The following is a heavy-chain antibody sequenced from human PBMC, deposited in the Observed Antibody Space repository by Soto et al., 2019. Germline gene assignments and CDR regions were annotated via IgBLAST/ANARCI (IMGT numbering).Heavy chain of an antibody. V-gene: IGHV4-39*01. J-gene: IGHJ5*02. CDR2: IYYSGST. CDR1: GGSISSSSYY. D-gene: IGHD6-19*01. Sequence: SETLSLTCTVSGGSISSSSYYWGWIRQPPGKGLEWIGSIYYSGSTYYNPSLKSRVTISVDTSKNQFSLKLSSVTAADTAVYYCARPGVAVAGNNWFDPWGQGTLVTVSS. CDR3: ARPGVAVAGNNWFDP.